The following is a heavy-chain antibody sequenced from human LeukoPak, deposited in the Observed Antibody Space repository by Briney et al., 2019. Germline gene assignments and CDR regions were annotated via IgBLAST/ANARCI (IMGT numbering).Heavy chain of an antibody. J-gene: IGHJ5*02. V-gene: IGHV4-34*01. CDR2: ISHSGGT. CDR3: ARGRRGRMVRPLGWFDP. CDR1: GGSFSGYY. D-gene: IGHD3-10*01. Sequence: SETLSLTCAVYGGSFSGYYWSWIRQPPGKGLERIGEISHSGGTNYNPSLKSRLTISVDTSKNQFSLKLSSVTAADTAVYYCARGRRGRMVRPLGWFDPWGQGTLVTVSS.